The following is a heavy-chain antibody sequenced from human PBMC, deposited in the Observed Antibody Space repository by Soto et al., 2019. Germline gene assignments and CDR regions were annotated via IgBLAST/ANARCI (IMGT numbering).Heavy chain of an antibody. Sequence: ASVKVSFKASGYTFTSYGISWVRQAPGQGLEWMGWISAYNGNTNYAQKLQGRVTMTTDTSTSTAYMELRSLRSDDTAVYYCARDLITMVRGVTDYYYGMDVWGQGTTVTVSS. CDR3: ARDLITMVRGVTDYYYGMDV. V-gene: IGHV1-18*01. D-gene: IGHD3-10*01. CDR2: ISAYNGNT. CDR1: GYTFTSYG. J-gene: IGHJ6*02.